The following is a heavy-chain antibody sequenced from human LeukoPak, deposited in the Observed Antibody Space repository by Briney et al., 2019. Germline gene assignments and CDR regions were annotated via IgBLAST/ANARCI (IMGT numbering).Heavy chain of an antibody. Sequence: PGGSLRLSCAASGFTFSDYWMTWVRQAPGKGLEWVANLKEDGSEKFYVDSVKGRFTISRDNAENSLYLQMNSLRAEDTAVYYCTRASNSDYWGRGTLVTLSS. D-gene: IGHD5-24*01. V-gene: IGHV3-7*01. CDR2: LKEDGSEK. CDR3: TRASNSDY. CDR1: GFTFSDYW. J-gene: IGHJ4*02.